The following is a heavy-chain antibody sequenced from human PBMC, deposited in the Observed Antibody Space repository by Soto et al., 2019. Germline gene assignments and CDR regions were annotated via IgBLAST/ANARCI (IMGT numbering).Heavy chain of an antibody. Sequence: QVQLQESGPGLVKPSQTLSLTCTVSGGSISSGGYYWSWIRQHPGKGLEWIGYIYYSGSTYYNPSLKSRVTISVDTSKNQFSLKLSSVTVADTAVYYCARRDGDYVNWFDPWGQGTLVTVSS. D-gene: IGHD4-17*01. V-gene: IGHV4-31*03. CDR1: GGSISSGGYY. CDR2: IYYSGST. CDR3: ARRDGDYVNWFDP. J-gene: IGHJ5*02.